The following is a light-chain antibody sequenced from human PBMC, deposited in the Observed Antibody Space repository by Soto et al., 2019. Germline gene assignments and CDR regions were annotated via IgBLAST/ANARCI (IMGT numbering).Light chain of an antibody. Sequence: ELVLTQSPGTLSLSPGERATLSCRASQSVTSSSYLAWYQQKPGQAPRLLIYGASSRATGVPDRFSGSESGTDFTLTISRLEPEDFAVYYCQPYGSSRFTFGPGTKVDIK. CDR3: QPYGSSRFT. V-gene: IGKV3-20*01. CDR1: QSVTSSSY. CDR2: GAS. J-gene: IGKJ3*01.